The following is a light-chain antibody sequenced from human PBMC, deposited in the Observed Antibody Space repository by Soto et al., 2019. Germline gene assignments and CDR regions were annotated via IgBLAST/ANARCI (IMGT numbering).Light chain of an antibody. CDR2: GNS. CDR3: QSYDSSLSGFSV. J-gene: IGLJ1*01. CDR1: SSNSGAGYD. Sequence: QSAMAQPPAVSGAPGQRGTISCTGSSSNSGAGYDVHWYQQLPGTAPRLLIYGNSNRPSGVPDRFSGSKSGTSASLAITGLQAEHEADYYCQSYDSSLSGFSVFGTGTKVTVL. V-gene: IGLV1-40*02.